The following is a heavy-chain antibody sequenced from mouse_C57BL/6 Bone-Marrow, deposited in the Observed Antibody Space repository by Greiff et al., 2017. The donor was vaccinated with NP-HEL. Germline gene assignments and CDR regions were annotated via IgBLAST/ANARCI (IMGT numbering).Heavy chain of an antibody. CDR2: LDPENGDT. D-gene: IGHD2-3*01. CDR3: TTSRWLLRFAY. J-gene: IGHJ3*01. CDR1: GFNIKDDY. V-gene: IGHV14-4*01. Sequence: EVKLQESGAELVRPGASVKLSCTASGFNIKDDYMHWVKQRPEQGLEWIGWLDPENGDTEYASKFQGKATITADTSSNTAYLQLSSLTSEDTAVYYCTTSRWLLRFAYWGQGTLVTVSA.